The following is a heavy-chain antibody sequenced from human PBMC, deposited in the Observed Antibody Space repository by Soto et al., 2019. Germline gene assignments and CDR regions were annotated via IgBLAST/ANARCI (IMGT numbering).Heavy chain of an antibody. J-gene: IGHJ4*02. Sequence: SETLSLTCAVSGASFSGFYWSWIRQSPGKGLEWIGEIDHSGITNHNTALKSRATMSVDTSKNQFSLKLRSVTAADTAVYYCARGVGVTLAVQGGAPDKNYFDSWSQGTLVTVS. V-gene: IGHV4-34*04. CDR3: ARGVGVTLAVQGGAPDKNYFDS. CDR2: IDHSGIT. CDR1: GASFSGFY. D-gene: IGHD2-8*01.